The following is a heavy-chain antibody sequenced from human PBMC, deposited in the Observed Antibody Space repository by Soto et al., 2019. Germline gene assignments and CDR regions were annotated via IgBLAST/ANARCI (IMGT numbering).Heavy chain of an antibody. CDR2: IYQSGST. J-gene: IGHJ3*02. Sequence: SETLSLTCAASGGSISSSNWWSWVRQPPGKGLEWIGEIYQSGSTDYNPSLKSRVTIPVDKSKNQFSLKLSSVTAADTAVYYCPRWSVTMIVVLSDAFDIWGQGTMVTVSS. D-gene: IGHD3-22*01. CDR1: GGSISSSNW. CDR3: PRWSVTMIVVLSDAFDI. V-gene: IGHV4-4*02.